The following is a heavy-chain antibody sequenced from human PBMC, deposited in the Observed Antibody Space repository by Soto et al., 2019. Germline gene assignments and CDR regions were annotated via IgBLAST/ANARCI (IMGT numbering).Heavy chain of an antibody. V-gene: IGHV2-26*01. J-gene: IGHJ5*02. Sequence: QVTLKESGPVLVKPTEPLTLTCTVSGFSLSNARMGVSWIRQPPGKALEWLAHIFSNDEKSYSTSLKSRLTISKDTSKSQVVLTMTNMDPVDTATYYCARMHSGGPTGTTPNWFDPWGQGTLVTVSS. D-gene: IGHD1-7*01. CDR1: GFSLSNARMG. CDR2: IFSNDEK. CDR3: ARMHSGGPTGTTPNWFDP.